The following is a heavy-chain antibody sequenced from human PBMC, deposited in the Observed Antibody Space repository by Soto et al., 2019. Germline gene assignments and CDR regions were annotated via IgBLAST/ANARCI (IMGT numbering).Heavy chain of an antibody. J-gene: IGHJ6*02. V-gene: IGHV3-49*03. Sequence: PGGSLRLSCTASGFTFGDYAMSWFRQAPGKGLEWVGFIRSKAYGGTTEYAASVKGRFTISRDDSKSIAYLQMNSLKTEDTAVYYCTRDRITIFGVVTYYYYYGMDVWGQGTTVTVSS. CDR3: TRDRITIFGVVTYYYYYGMDV. CDR2: IRSKAYGGTT. CDR1: GFTFGDYA. D-gene: IGHD3-3*01.